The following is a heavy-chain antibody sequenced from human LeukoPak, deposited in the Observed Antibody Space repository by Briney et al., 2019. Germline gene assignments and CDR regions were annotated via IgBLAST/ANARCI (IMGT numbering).Heavy chain of an antibody. V-gene: IGHV1-69*05. CDR3: ARDRYYDSSGHTLFY. CDR2: IIPIFGTA. J-gene: IGHJ4*02. CDR1: GGTFSSYA. Sequence: SVKVSCKASGGTFSSYAISWVRQAPGQGLEWMGGIIPIFGTANYAQKFQGRVTITTDESTSTAYMELSSLRSKDTAVYYCARDRYYDSSGHTLFYWGQGTLVTVSS. D-gene: IGHD3-22*01.